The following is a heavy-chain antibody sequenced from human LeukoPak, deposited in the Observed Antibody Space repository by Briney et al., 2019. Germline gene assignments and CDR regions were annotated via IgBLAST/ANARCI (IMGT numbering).Heavy chain of an antibody. J-gene: IGHJ4*02. D-gene: IGHD5-24*01. CDR2: IYYIGSP. CDR1: GGAINSYH. V-gene: IGHV4-59*01. Sequence: SSETLSLICTVSGGAINSYHWTWIRQPPGKGLEWIASIYYIGSPKYNPSLESRVTISVDTSKNQFSLKVNSLTAADTAVYYCARERDGYNFFDYWGQGTLVTVSS. CDR3: ARERDGYNFFDY.